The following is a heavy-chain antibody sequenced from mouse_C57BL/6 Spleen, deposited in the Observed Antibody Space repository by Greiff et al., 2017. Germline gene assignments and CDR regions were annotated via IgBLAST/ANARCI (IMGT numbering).Heavy chain of an antibody. CDR1: GYTFTSYW. J-gene: IGHJ2*01. D-gene: IGHD1-1*01. CDR3: ATYGSSYFDY. V-gene: IGHV1-64*01. Sequence: QVQLQQSGAELVKPGASVTLSCKASGYTFTSYWMHWVKQRPGQGLEWIGMIHPNSGSTNYNEKFKSKATLTVDKSSSTAYMQLSRLTSEDSAVYYCATYGSSYFDYWGQGTTLTVSS. CDR2: IHPNSGST.